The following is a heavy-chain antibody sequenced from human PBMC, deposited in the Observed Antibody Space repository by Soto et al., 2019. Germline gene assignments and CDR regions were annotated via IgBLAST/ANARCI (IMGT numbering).Heavy chain of an antibody. Sequence: ASVKVSCKASGYTFTSYAMHWVRQAPGQRLEWMGWINAGNGNTKYSQKFQGRVTITRDTSASTAYMELSSLRSEDTAVYYCAREDCSSTSCYTPRGRWFDPWGPGTLVTVSS. CDR3: AREDCSSTSCYTPRGRWFDP. V-gene: IGHV1-3*01. CDR2: INAGNGNT. CDR1: GYTFTSYA. J-gene: IGHJ5*02. D-gene: IGHD2-2*02.